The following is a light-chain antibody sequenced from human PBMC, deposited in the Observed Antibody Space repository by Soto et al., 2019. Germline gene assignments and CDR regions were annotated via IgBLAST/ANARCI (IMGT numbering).Light chain of an antibody. J-gene: IGKJ2*01. CDR3: PQYNRYSHYT. CDR1: QSISSW. V-gene: IGKV1-5*03. CDR2: KAS. Sequence: DIPMTQSPSTLSASVGDRVTITCRASQSISSWLAWYQQKPGKAPKLLIYKASSLDSGVPSRFSGSGSGTAFTLTISCLQHDDFATYYCPQYNRYSHYTFGQGTKLEIK.